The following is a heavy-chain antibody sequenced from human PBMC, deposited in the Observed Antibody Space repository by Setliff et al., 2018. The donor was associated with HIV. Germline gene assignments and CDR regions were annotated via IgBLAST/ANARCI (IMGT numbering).Heavy chain of an antibody. V-gene: IGHV3-7*01. J-gene: IGHJ4*02. Sequence: GGSLRLSCGASGFTFGNYWMNWVRRPPGKGLEWVANIKQDGSDKYYVDSVKGRFTISRDNAKNSLFLQMNNLRVEDTAIYYCAKDFSWAWDYWGQGALVTVSS. CDR2: IKQDGSDK. CDR3: AKDFSWAWDY. D-gene: IGHD6-13*01. CDR1: GFTFGNYW.